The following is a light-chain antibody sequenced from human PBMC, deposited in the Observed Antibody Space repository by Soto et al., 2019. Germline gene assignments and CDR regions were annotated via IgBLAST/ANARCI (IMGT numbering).Light chain of an antibody. V-gene: IGKV1-5*01. J-gene: IGKJ1*01. CDR3: QQYYNYPLT. Sequence: DIQMTQSPSTLSSSVGDRVTITCRATQTINTRLAWYQQKPGKAPKLLIYDASSLESGVPSRFSGSGSGTEFTLTISGLQPGDFATYYCQQYYNYPLTFGQGTKVDIK. CDR1: QTINTR. CDR2: DAS.